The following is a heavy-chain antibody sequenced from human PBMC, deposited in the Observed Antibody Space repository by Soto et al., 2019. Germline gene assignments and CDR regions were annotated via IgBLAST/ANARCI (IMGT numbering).Heavy chain of an antibody. V-gene: IGHV4-31*03. CDR3: ASATYGSGSYWLDY. J-gene: IGHJ4*02. CDR2: IYYSGST. CDR1: GGSISSGGYS. D-gene: IGHD3-10*01. Sequence: SETLSLTCTVSGGSISSGGYSWSWIRQHPGKGLEWIGYIYYSGSTYYNPSLKSRVTISVDTSKNQFSLKLSSVTAADTAVYYCASATYGSGSYWLDYWGQGTLVTVSS.